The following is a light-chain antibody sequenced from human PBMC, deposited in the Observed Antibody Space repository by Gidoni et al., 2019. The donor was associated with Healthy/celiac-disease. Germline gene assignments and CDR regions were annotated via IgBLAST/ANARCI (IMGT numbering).Light chain of an antibody. CDR2: DGS. V-gene: IGKV1-5*01. CDR3: QQYYNSWT. Sequence: DIQITQSPSTLSASGGDRVTITCRASQSIGSWLAWYQQKPGKAPKLLIYDGSTLESGVPSRFSGTRSGTEFTLAISSLQPDDFATYYCQQYYNSWTFGQGTKVEIK. CDR1: QSIGSW. J-gene: IGKJ1*01.